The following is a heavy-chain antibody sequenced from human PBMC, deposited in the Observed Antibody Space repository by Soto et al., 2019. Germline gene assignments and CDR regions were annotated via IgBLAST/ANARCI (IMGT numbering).Heavy chain of an antibody. Sequence: SETLSLTCTVSGGSLTKYYWSWIRQPAGKGLAWIGRISTSGNVVSKASLRSQLTMSVDTSKNQFSLRLTSVTAADTAVYYCARDNNDFWSLYPLAFDYWGQGALVTVSS. J-gene: IGHJ4*02. CDR1: GGSLTKYY. CDR2: ISTSGNV. V-gene: IGHV4-4*07. CDR3: ARDNNDFWSLYPLAFDY. D-gene: IGHD3-3*01.